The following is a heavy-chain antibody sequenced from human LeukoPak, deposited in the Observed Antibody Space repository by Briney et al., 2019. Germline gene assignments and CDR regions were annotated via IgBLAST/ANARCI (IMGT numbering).Heavy chain of an antibody. CDR1: GFTFSSFG. CDR2: ISSRSSII. D-gene: IGHD6-6*01. J-gene: IGHJ4*02. V-gene: IGHV3-48*02. Sequence: GGSLRLSCAASGFTFSSFGMNWVRQAPGKGLEWVSYISSRSSIIYYVDSVKGRFTISRDNAKNSLYLQMNSLRDEDTAVYYCARDEALDYWGQGTLVTVSS. CDR3: ARDEALDY.